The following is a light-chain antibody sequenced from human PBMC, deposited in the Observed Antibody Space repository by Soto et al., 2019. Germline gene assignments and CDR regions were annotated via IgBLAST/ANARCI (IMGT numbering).Light chain of an antibody. Sequence: AIQMTQSPSSLAASVGDRVTITCRASQGIRTDLGWYQQRPGKAPKLLIYEASNLRSEAPSRFSGSGSGTVFTLTISRLQPEDFATCYCLQVHNSPFTFGPGTKVEI. V-gene: IGKV1-6*01. CDR3: LQVHNSPFT. CDR1: QGIRTD. J-gene: IGKJ3*01. CDR2: EAS.